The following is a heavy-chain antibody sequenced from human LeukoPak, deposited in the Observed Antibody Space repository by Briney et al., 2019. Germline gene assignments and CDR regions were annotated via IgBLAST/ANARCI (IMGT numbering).Heavy chain of an antibody. CDR2: IYYSGST. CDR1: GGSISSSSYY. CDR3: ARDGAIAAAGVRGPNWFDP. J-gene: IGHJ5*02. Sequence: SETLSLTCTVSGGSISSSSYYWGWIRQPPGKGLEWIGSIYYSGSTYYNPSLKSRVTISVDTSKNQFSLKLSSVTAADTAVYYCARDGAIAAAGVRGPNWFDPWGQGTLVTVSS. D-gene: IGHD6-13*01. V-gene: IGHV4-39*07.